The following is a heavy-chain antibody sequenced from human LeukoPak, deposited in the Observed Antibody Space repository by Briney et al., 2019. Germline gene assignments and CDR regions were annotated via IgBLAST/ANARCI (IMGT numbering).Heavy chain of an antibody. Sequence: SETLSLTCAVYGGSFSGYYWSWIRQPPGKGLEWIGEINHSGSTNYNPSLKSRVTISVDTSKNQFSLKLSSVTAADTAVYYCARDLRSFPKIYYGMDVWGQGTTVTVSS. D-gene: IGHD6-13*01. V-gene: IGHV4-34*01. CDR2: INHSGST. CDR3: ARDLRSFPKIYYGMDV. CDR1: GGSFSGYY. J-gene: IGHJ6*02.